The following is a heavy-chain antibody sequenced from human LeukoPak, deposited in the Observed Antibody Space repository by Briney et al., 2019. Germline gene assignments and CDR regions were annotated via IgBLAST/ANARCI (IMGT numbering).Heavy chain of an antibody. CDR2: ISSSSSYI. Sequence: GGSLRLSCAASGFTVSSNYMSWVRQAPGKGLEWVSSISSSSSYIYYADSVKGRFTISRDNAKNSLYLQMNSLRAEDTAVYYCARDPDYGDFDGGDWGQGTLVTVSS. D-gene: IGHD4-17*01. CDR1: GFTVSSNY. V-gene: IGHV3-21*01. J-gene: IGHJ4*02. CDR3: ARDPDYGDFDGGD.